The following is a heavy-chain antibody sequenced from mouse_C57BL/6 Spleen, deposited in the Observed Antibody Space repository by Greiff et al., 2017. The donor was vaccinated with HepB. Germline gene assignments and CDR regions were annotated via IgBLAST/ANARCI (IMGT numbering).Heavy chain of an antibody. CDR1: GFTFSSYG. Sequence: EVMLVESGGDLVKPGGSLKLSCAASGFTFSSYGMSWVRQTPDKRLEWVATISSGGSYTYYPDSVKGRFTISRENAKNTLYLQMSRLKSEDTAIDFWARGRGGGYGNFLAYWGQGTLVTVSA. CDR2: ISSGGSYT. V-gene: IGHV5-6*01. CDR3: ARGRGGGYGNFLAY. J-gene: IGHJ3*01. D-gene: IGHD2-10*02.